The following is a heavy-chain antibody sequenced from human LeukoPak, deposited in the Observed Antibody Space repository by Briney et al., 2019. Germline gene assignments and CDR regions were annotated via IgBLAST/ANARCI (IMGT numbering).Heavy chain of an antibody. V-gene: IGHV1-2*02. Sequence: VASVKVSCKASGYTFTDYYLHWVRQAPGQGLEWMGWINPNSGGTNYAQKFQGRVTMTRDTSISTAYMELSRLRSDDTAVYYCARDYYYDSSGYYAGGNAFDIWGQGTMVTVSS. CDR3: ARDYYYDSSGYYAGGNAFDI. D-gene: IGHD3-22*01. J-gene: IGHJ3*02. CDR2: INPNSGGT. CDR1: GYTFTDYY.